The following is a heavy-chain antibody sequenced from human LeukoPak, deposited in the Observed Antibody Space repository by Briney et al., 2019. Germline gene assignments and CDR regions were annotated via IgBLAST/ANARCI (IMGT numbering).Heavy chain of an antibody. CDR2: VYYTGST. CDR3: VRIGGIAVAGTADC. J-gene: IGHJ4*02. V-gene: IGHV4-39*01. D-gene: IGHD6-19*01. CDR1: GGSIRNYNNY. Sequence: SETLSLTCIVSGGSIRNYNNYWGWIRQPPGKGLEWIGSVYYTGSTYYNPSLQSRITVSVATSKNQFSLKLSSVTAADTAVYYCVRIGGIAVAGTADCWGQGTLVTVSS.